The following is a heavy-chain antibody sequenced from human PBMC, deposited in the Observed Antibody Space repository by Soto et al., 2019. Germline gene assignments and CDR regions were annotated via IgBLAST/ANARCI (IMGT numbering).Heavy chain of an antibody. V-gene: IGHV3-33*01. J-gene: IGHJ4*02. Sequence: GGSLRLSCAASGFTFSSYGMHWVRQAPGKGLEWVAVIWYDGSNKYYGDSVKGRFTISRDNSKNTLYLQMNSLRAEDTAVYYCASQSRAALRTDYWGQGTLVTV. D-gene: IGHD6-6*01. CDR3: ASQSRAALRTDY. CDR1: GFTFSSYG. CDR2: IWYDGSNK.